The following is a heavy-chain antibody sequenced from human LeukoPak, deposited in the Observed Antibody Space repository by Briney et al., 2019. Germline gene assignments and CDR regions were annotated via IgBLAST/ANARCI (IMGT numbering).Heavy chain of an antibody. J-gene: IGHJ5*02. Sequence: GGSLRLSCAASGFTFSSYWMHWVSQAPGKGLVWVSGTNTDGSSTMYADHVKGRYTIARDNAKSTLYLQMNSLRAEDTAVYYCARGYSTIILSLFDPWGQRTLLTVSS. CDR3: ARGYSTIILSLFDP. D-gene: IGHD5-12*01. V-gene: IGHV3-74*03. CDR2: TNTDGSST. CDR1: GFTFSSYW.